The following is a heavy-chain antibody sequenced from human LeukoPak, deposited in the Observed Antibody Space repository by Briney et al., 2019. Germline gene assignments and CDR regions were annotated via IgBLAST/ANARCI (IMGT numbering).Heavy chain of an antibody. J-gene: IGHJ4*02. CDR2: ISGSGGST. CDR3: AKDQSVRRKIFDY. D-gene: IGHD1-1*01. V-gene: IGHV3-23*01. Sequence: GGSLRLSCAASGFTFSSYSMSWVRQAPGKGLEWVSAISGSGGSTYYADSVKGRFTISRDNSKNTLYLQMNSLRAEDTAVYYCAKDQSVRRKIFDYWGQGTLVTVSS. CDR1: GFTFSSYS.